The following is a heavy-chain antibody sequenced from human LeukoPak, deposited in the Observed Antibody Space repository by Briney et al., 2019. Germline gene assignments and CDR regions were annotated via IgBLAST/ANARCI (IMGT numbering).Heavy chain of an antibody. CDR3: ARQRYYDSSGYYVDY. CDR1: GYGFTSYW. CDR2: IYPGDSDT. D-gene: IGHD3-22*01. J-gene: IGHJ4*02. Sequence: GESLKISCKGSGYGFTSYWIGWVRQMPGKGLEWMGIIYPGDSDTRYSPSFQGQVTISADKSIGTAYLQWSSPKASDTAMYYCARQRYYDSSGYYVDYWGQGTLVTVSS. V-gene: IGHV5-51*01.